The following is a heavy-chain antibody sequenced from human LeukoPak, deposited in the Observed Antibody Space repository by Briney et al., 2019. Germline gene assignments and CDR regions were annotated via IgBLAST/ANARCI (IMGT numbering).Heavy chain of an antibody. Sequence: GGSLRLSCAASGFTFSSYWMSWVRQAPGKGLEWVASIKQDGSEKYYVDSVKGRFTISRDNAKNSLYLQMNSLRAEDTAVYYRARVGGRYSPIGYWGQGTLVTVSS. CDR3: ARVGGRYSPIGY. J-gene: IGHJ4*02. D-gene: IGHD5-18*01. V-gene: IGHV3-7*01. CDR2: IKQDGSEK. CDR1: GFTFSSYW.